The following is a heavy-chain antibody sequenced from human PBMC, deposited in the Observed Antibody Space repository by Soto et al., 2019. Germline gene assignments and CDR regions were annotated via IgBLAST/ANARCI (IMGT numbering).Heavy chain of an antibody. V-gene: IGHV4-34*01. CDR3: ARVRPGIAAAGTAIDY. CDR1: GGSFSGYY. CDR2: INHSGST. D-gene: IGHD6-13*01. J-gene: IGHJ4*02. Sequence: PSETLSLTCAVYGGSFSGYYWSWIRQPPGKGLEWIGEINHSGSTNYNPSLKSRVTISVDTSKNQFSLKLSSVTAADTAVYYCARVRPGIAAAGTAIDYWGQGTLVTVSS.